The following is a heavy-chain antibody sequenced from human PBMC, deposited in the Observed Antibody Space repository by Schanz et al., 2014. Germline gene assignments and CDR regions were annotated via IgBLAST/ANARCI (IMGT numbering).Heavy chain of an antibody. Sequence: EVQLVESGGGLVQSGGSLRLSCAASGFSFSDYSMNWVRQAPGKGLECVSIIYSDGSTYYVDSVKGRFIISRDNSKNTVYLQMNSLRAEDTAVYYCSRGIVGGLDCWGQGTLVTVSS. CDR1: GFSFSDYS. D-gene: IGHD3-16*01. CDR3: SRGIVGGLDC. J-gene: IGHJ4*02. V-gene: IGHV3-66*01. CDR2: IYSDGST.